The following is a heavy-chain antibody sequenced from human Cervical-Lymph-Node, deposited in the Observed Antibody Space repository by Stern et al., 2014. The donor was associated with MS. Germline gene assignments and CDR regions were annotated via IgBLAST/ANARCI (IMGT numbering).Heavy chain of an antibody. D-gene: IGHD3-9*01. CDR3: ARHFDWLLGAEDYGMDV. Sequence: VQLVQSGAEVKRPGSSVNVSCKASGGTFRSYGFSWVRQAPGQGLEWMGGIIPIFGVTNYEQKYQGRVTIIADESTNTVYMELSSLRSEDTAVYYCARHFDWLLGAEDYGMDVWGQGTTVTVSS. J-gene: IGHJ6*02. CDR1: GGTFRSYG. V-gene: IGHV1-69*01. CDR2: IIPIFGVT.